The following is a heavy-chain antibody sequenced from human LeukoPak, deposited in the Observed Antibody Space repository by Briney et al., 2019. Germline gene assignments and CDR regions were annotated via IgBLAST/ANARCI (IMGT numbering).Heavy chain of an antibody. CDR2: ISWNSGSI. V-gene: IGHV3-9*01. CDR1: GFTFDDYA. J-gene: IGHJ6*02. Sequence: PGRSLRLSCAASGFTFDDYAMHWVRQAPGKGLEWVSGISWNSGSIGYADSVKGRFIISRDNAKNSPYLQMNSLRAEDTALYYCAKDMSVGATGYGLDVWGQGTTVTVSS. CDR3: AKDMSVGATGYGLDV. D-gene: IGHD1-26*01.